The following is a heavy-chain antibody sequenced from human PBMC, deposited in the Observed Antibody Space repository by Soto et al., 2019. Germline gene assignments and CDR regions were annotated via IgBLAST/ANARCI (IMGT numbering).Heavy chain of an antibody. J-gene: IGHJ5*02. D-gene: IGHD1-1*01. CDR2: IYPGDSGT. CDR1: GYSFTDYW. V-gene: IGHV5-51*01. CDR3: ARRVKWNNFPGASFDT. Sequence: GESLKISCKGSGYSFTDYWIGWVRQMPGKGLEWMGIIYPGDSGTRVSPSFQGQITMSADNSITTAYLQWRSLKTSDTAIYYCARRVKWNNFPGASFDTWGQGTLVTVSP.